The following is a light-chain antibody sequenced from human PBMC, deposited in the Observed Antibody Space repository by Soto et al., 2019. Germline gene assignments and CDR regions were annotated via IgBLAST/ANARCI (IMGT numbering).Light chain of an antibody. V-gene: IGLV2-8*01. Sequence: QSALTQPPSASGSPGQSVTISCTGTSSDVGGYTYVSWYQQHPGKAPKLMIYEVSKRPSGVPDRFSGSKSGNTASLTVSGLQAEDEADYYCSSYAGTNNVIFGRGTKLIVL. CDR2: EVS. J-gene: IGLJ1*01. CDR1: SSDVGGYTY. CDR3: SSYAGTNNVI.